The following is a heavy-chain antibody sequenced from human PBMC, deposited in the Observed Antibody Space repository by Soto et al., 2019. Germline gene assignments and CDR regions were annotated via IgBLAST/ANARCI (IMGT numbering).Heavy chain of an antibody. CDR1: GYSISAYY. J-gene: IGHJ4*02. CDR3: XXXXXXXXPY. V-gene: IGHV1-2*02. Sequence: QVQLVQSGTEVKKPGASVKVSCQASGYSISAYYIHWXRXXXXQGLEWMGWIDPKNGGTVSAQKFQGRLTMTRDTSISTXXXDXXXXXXXXXXXXXXXXXXXXXXPYWGQGSLVTVSS. CDR2: IDPKNGGT.